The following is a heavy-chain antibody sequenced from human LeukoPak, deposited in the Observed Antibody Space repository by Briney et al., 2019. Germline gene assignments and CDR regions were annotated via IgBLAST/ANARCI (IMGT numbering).Heavy chain of an antibody. V-gene: IGHV3-48*03. D-gene: IGHD5-12*01. CDR1: GFTFNDYE. CDR2: ISSSGSIT. Sequence: GGSLRLSCAASGFTFNDYEMTWVRQAPGKGLEWISYISSSGSITSHADSVKGRFTISRDNAKNSLYLQMNSLRAEDTAVYYCXXXXXXXVATATGGSFDYWGQGTLVTVSS. CDR3: XXXXXXXVATATGGSFDY. J-gene: IGHJ4*02.